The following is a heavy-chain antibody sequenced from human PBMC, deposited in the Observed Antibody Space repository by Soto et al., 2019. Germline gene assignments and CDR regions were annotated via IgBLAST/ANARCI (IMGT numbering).Heavy chain of an antibody. J-gene: IGHJ3*02. CDR3: ARAYAPQDAFDI. D-gene: IGHD3-16*01. CDR1: GYTFTSYF. Sequence: GASVKVSCKASGYTFTSYFLHWVRQAPGQGLEWMGIINPDGGSTNYAQNFQGRLTMTRDTSTSTVYMGLSNLRSEDTAVYYCARAYAPQDAFDIWGQGTMVTVSS. CDR2: INPDGGST. V-gene: IGHV1-46*01.